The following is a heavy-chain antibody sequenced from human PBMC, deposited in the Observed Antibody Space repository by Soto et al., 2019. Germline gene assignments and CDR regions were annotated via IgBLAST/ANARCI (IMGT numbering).Heavy chain of an antibody. V-gene: IGHV3-9*02. CDR1: GFTSNDYA. CDR2: IYYNSDRI. J-gene: IGHJ4*02. Sequence: VKLVESGGGLVQHGRSLRLSCAASGFTSNDYAMHWVRQAPGKGLEWVSGIYYNSDRIDYGDSVKGRFATSRDNDKNSLYLQMNSLRPEDTAVYYCVKDVLPGGADYWGPGTLVTVSS. CDR3: VKDVLPGGADY. D-gene: IGHD2-8*02.